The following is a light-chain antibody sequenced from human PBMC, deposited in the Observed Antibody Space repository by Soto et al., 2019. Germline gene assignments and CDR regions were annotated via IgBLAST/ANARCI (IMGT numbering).Light chain of an antibody. Sequence: QSALTQPASESGSPGQSITISCTGTSSDVGGYNYVSWYQQYPGKAPKLMIYDVTNRPSGVSNRFSGSKSGNTASLTISGLQAEDEADYYCSSYTGSSTVVFGGGTQLTVL. V-gene: IGLV2-14*01. CDR2: DVT. J-gene: IGLJ2*01. CDR1: SSDVGGYNY. CDR3: SSYTGSSTVV.